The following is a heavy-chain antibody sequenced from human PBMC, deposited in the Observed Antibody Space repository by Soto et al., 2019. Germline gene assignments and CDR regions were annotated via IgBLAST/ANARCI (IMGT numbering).Heavy chain of an antibody. CDR3: AAEGYCSGGSCYGYPY. V-gene: IGHV4-30-4*01. J-gene: IGHJ4*02. CDR1: GSSISSGDYY. D-gene: IGHD2-15*01. Sequence: SETLSLTCTVSGSSISSGDYYWSWIRQPPGKGLEWIGYIYYSGSTYYNPSLKSRVTISVDTSKNQFSLKLSSVTAADTAVYYCAAEGYCSGGSCYGYPYWGQGTLVTVSS. CDR2: IYYSGST.